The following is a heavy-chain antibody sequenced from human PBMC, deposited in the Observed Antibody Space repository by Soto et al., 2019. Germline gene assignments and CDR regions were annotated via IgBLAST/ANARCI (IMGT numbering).Heavy chain of an antibody. J-gene: IGHJ4*02. CDR2: IWYDGSNK. V-gene: IGHV3-33*01. CDR3: ARDQRHYFDY. CDR1: GFTFSSYG. Sequence: QVQLVESGGGVVQPGRSLRLSCAASGFTFSSYGMHWVRQAPGKGLEWVAVIWYDGSNKYYADSVKGRFTISRDNSKNTLYLQINSLIAEDTDVYYCARDQRHYFDYWGQGTLVTVSS.